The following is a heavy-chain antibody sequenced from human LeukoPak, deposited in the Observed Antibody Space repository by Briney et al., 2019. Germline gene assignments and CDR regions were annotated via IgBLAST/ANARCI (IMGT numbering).Heavy chain of an antibody. CDR2: ISYDGSNK. CDR3: AGPRGDCSSTSCYWVY. Sequence: GGSLRLSCAASGFTFSSYAMHWVRQAPGKGLEWVAVISYDGSNKYYADSVKGRFTISRDNSKNTLYLQMNSLRAEDTAVYYCAGPRGDCSSTSCYWVYWGQGTLVTVSS. D-gene: IGHD2-2*01. J-gene: IGHJ4*02. CDR1: GFTFSSYA. V-gene: IGHV3-30*04.